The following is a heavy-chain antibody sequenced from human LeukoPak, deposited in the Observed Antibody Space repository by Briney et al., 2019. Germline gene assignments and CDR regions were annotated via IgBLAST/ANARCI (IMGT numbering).Heavy chain of an antibody. J-gene: IGHJ5*02. V-gene: IGHV3-23*01. CDR2: ISGSGGST. CDR3: AKDKVRYYTSRWSGLVDT. CDR1: GFTFSSYA. D-gene: IGHD6-13*01. Sequence: GGSLRLSCAASGFTFSSYAMSWVRQTPVKGLEWVSVISGSGGSTYYADSVKGRFTISRVSSKNTLYLQMNSLRAEDTAVYYCAKDKVRYYTSRWSGLVDTWGQGTLVTVSS.